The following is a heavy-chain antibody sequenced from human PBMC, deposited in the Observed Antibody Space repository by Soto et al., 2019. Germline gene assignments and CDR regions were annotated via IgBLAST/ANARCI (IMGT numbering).Heavy chain of an antibody. V-gene: IGHV1-18*01. Sequence: QVQLVQSGAEVKKPGASVKVSCKASGYTFTSSGMSWVRQAPGQGLEWMGWISAHPGSSEYAQRFQGRVTMTTDRSTCTAYMELRSLRSDDTAVYYCARAFFYQGSDSRGYSFDAFDFWGPGTLVTVSS. D-gene: IGHD3-22*01. CDR3: ARAFFYQGSDSRGYSFDAFDF. CDR1: GYTFTSSG. J-gene: IGHJ3*01. CDR2: ISAHPGSS.